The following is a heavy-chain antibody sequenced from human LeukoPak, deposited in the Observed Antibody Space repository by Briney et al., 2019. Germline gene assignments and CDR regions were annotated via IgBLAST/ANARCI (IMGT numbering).Heavy chain of an antibody. V-gene: IGHV4-38-2*02. Sequence: SETLSLTCTVSGYSISSGYYWGWIRQPPGKGLEWIGSIYHSGSTYYNPSLKSRVTISVDTSKNQFSLKLSSVTAADTAVYYCARMTTVTANNWFDPWGQGTLVTVSS. D-gene: IGHD4-17*01. CDR3: ARMTTVTANNWFDP. CDR1: GYSISSGYY. CDR2: IYHSGST. J-gene: IGHJ5*02.